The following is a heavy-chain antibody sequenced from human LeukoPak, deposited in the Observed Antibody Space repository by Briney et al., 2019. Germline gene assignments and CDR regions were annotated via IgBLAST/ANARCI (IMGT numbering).Heavy chain of an antibody. J-gene: IGHJ4*02. Sequence: TSQTLSLTCTVSGGSISSSSYYWGWIRQPPGKGLEWIGSIYYSGGTYYNPSLKSRVTISVDTSKNQFSLKLSSVTAADTAVYYCARRRWNWNDVFFDYWGQGTLVTVSS. CDR3: ARRRWNWNDVFFDY. V-gene: IGHV4-39*01. CDR2: IYYSGGT. CDR1: GGSISSSSYY. D-gene: IGHD1-1*01.